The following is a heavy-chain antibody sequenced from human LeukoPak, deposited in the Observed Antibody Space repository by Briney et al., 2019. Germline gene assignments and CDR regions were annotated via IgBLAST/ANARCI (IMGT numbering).Heavy chain of an antibody. CDR2: ISSSSNTI. J-gene: IGHJ4*02. CDR1: GFKFSDHY. V-gene: IGHV3-48*01. Sequence: AGGSLRLSCAASGFKFSDHYIDWVRQAPGKGLEWVSYISSSSNTIYYADSVKGRFTISRDNAKNSLHLQMNSLRAEDTAVYYCAGAQQLVRNVLYWGQGTLVTVSS. D-gene: IGHD6-13*01. CDR3: AGAQQLVRNVLY.